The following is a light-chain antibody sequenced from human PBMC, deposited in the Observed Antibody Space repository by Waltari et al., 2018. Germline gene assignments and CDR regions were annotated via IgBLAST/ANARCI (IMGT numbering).Light chain of an antibody. J-gene: IGKJ4*01. CDR3: QQYNSYSLLT. V-gene: IGKV1-5*03. CDR2: KAF. CDR1: QSISNW. Sequence: DIQMTQSPSTLSASVGDTMIITCRASQSISNWLAWYQQKPGKAPKLLIYKAFTLETGVPSKFSGSGSGTVFTLTIRSLQPDDFATYYCQQYNSYSLLTFGGGTKVEIE.